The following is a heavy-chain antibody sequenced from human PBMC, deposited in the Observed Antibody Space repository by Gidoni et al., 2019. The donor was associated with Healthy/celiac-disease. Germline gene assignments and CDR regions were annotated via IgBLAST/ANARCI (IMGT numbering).Heavy chain of an antibody. Sequence: EVQLVESGGGLVQPGGSLRLSCAASGFTFSSYWMSWVRQAPGKGLEWLANIKQDGSEKYYVDSVKGRFTSSRDNAKNSLYLQMNSLRAEDTAVYYCATGLTMGPQYFDYWGQGTLVTVSS. CDR1: GFTFSSYW. D-gene: IGHD3-10*01. CDR3: ATGLTMGPQYFDY. V-gene: IGHV3-7*05. CDR2: IKQDGSEK. J-gene: IGHJ4*02.